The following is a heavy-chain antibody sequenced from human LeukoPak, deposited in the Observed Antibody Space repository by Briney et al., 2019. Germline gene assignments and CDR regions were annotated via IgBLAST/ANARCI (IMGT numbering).Heavy chain of an antibody. CDR3: ARSSNEVYGSGYQFDY. Sequence: GGSLRLSCAASGFTFSDYSMNWVRQAPGKGLEWVSSISSSSSYIYYADSVKGRFTISRDNAKNSLYLQTNSLRAEDTAVYYCARSSNEVYGSGYQFDYWGQGTLVTVSS. CDR2: ISSSSSYI. D-gene: IGHD3-10*01. CDR1: GFTFSDYS. J-gene: IGHJ4*02. V-gene: IGHV3-21*01.